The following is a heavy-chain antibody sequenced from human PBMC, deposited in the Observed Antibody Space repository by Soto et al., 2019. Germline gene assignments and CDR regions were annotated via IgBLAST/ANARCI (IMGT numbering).Heavy chain of an antibody. Sequence: SETLSLTCTVSGGSVSSGSYYWSWIRQPPGKGLEWIGYIYYSGGTNYNPSLKSRVTISVDTSKNQFSLKLSSVTAADTAVYYCARGYYDFWSGSPPFEYWGQGTLVTVSS. V-gene: IGHV4-61*01. CDR2: IYYSGGT. J-gene: IGHJ4*02. CDR1: GGSVSSGSYY. D-gene: IGHD3-3*01. CDR3: ARGYYDFWSGSPPFEY.